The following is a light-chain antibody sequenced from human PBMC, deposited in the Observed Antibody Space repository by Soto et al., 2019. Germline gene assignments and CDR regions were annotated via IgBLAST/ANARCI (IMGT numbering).Light chain of an antibody. J-gene: IGKJ4*01. CDR2: GAS. CDR3: QQYVGSGPVT. V-gene: IGKV3-20*01. CDR1: QSVSSSY. Sequence: ETVLTQSPGTLSLSPGQRATLSCRASQSVSSSYLAWYQQKPGQAPRLLIYGASSRATGIPDRISGSGSGTDFTLTISGREPEDFVVYSCQQYVGSGPVTFGGGTKVELK.